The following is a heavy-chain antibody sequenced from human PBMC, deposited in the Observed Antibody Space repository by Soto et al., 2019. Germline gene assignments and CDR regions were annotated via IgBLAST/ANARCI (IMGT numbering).Heavy chain of an antibody. CDR3: AHRLPAAARSYFDY. V-gene: IGHV2-5*02. Sequence: QITLKESGPTLVKPTQTLTLTCTFSGFSLSTSGVGVGWIRQPPGKALEWLALIYWDDDKRYSPSLKSRLTITKDTSKNQVVLTMTNMDPVDTATYYCAHRLPAAARSYFDYWGQGTLVTVSS. CDR1: GFSLSTSGVG. J-gene: IGHJ4*02. D-gene: IGHD2-2*01. CDR2: IYWDDDK.